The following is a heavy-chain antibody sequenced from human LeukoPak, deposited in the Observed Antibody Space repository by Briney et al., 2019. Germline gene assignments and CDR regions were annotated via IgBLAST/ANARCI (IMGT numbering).Heavy chain of an antibody. CDR3: ARDAYNDASDY. Sequence: GGSLRLSCTGSGFTFSDYWMTWARQAPGKGLEWVANLRPDGSDKYYVDSVKGRFTISRDNAKKLVYLQMNSLRAEDTAVYYFARDAYNDASDYWGQGTLVTVSS. CDR2: LRPDGSDK. CDR1: GFTFSDYW. J-gene: IGHJ4*02. D-gene: IGHD1-1*01. V-gene: IGHV3-7*01.